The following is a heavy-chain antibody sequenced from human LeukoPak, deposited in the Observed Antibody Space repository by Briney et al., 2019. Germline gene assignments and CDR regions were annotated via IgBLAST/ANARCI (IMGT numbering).Heavy chain of an antibody. J-gene: IGHJ4*02. V-gene: IGHV4-39*07. Sequence: SETLSLTCTVSDVSISSSSYFWAWIRQPPGKGLDYIGSIYYSGTTCYNPSLKSRVTISVDTSKNQFSLKLSSVTAADTAVYYCARFTPMVRGVNSYYFDYWGQGTLVTVSS. D-gene: IGHD3-10*01. CDR3: ARFTPMVRGVNSYYFDY. CDR2: IYYSGTT. CDR1: DVSISSSSYF.